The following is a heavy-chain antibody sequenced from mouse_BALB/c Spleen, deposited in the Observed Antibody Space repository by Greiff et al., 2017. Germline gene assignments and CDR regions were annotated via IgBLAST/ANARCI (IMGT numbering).Heavy chain of an antibody. CDR3: ALGYFDV. Sequence: EVQVVESGGGLVQPGGSLKLSCAASGFTFSSYGMSWVRQTPDKRLELVATINSNGGSTYYPDSVKGRFTISRDNAKNTLYLQMSSLKSEDTAMYYCALGYFDVWGAGTTVTVSS. CDR2: INSNGGST. CDR1: GFTFSSYG. J-gene: IGHJ1*01. V-gene: IGHV5-6-3*01.